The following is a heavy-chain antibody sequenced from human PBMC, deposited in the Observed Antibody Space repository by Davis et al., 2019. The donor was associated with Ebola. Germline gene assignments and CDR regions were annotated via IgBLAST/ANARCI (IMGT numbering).Heavy chain of an antibody. D-gene: IGHD3-22*01. V-gene: IGHV1-3*01. CDR3: ARDSDSSGYYTYNWFDP. Sequence: ASVKVSCKASGYTFTSYGISWVRQAPGQRLEWMGWINAGNGNTKYSQKFQGRVTITRDTSASTAYMELSSLRSEDTAVYYCARDSDSSGYYTYNWFDPWGQGTLVTVSS. CDR1: GYTFTSYG. J-gene: IGHJ5*02. CDR2: INAGNGNT.